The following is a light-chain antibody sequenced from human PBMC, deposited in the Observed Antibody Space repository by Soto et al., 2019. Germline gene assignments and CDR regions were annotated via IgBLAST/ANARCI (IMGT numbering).Light chain of an antibody. V-gene: IGLV2-11*01. CDR1: SSDVGGYTY. CDR2: DVT. J-gene: IGLJ1*01. CDR3: CSHAGSYTYV. Sequence: QSALTQPRSVSGSPGQSLTISCTGTSSDVGGYTYVSWYQQHPGKVPKLMIYDVTKRPSGVPDRFSGSKSGNTASLTISGLPSEDEADYYCCSHAGSYTYVFGTGTKVTVL.